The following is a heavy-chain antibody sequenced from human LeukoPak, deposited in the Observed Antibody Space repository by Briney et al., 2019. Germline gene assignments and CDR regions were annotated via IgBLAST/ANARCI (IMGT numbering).Heavy chain of an antibody. CDR3: ARDFSSSSTVYYYYYMDV. J-gene: IGHJ6*03. CDR1: GGSFSGYY. D-gene: IGHD6-6*01. Sequence: SETLSLTCAVYGGSFSGYYWSWIRQPPGKGLEWIGEINHSGSTNYNPSLKSRVTISVDTSKNHFSLKLSSVTAADTAIYYCARDFSSSSTVYYYYYMDVWGKGTTVTVSS. V-gene: IGHV4-34*01. CDR2: INHSGST.